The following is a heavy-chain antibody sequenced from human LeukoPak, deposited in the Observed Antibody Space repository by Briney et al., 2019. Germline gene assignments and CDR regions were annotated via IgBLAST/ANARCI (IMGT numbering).Heavy chain of an antibody. Sequence: GGSLRLPCAASRYTFSNYAMLWVRQSPDKGREGVALISYGGSNKCYADCVKGRFTISRDNSKNTLYLQMNSLRGEDTAVYYCARGAPRNYDFWSGPFDYWGQGSLVTVSS. CDR3: ARGAPRNYDFWSGPFDY. CDR2: ISYGGSNK. J-gene: IGHJ4*02. D-gene: IGHD3-3*01. V-gene: IGHV3-30-3*01. CDR1: RYTFSNYA.